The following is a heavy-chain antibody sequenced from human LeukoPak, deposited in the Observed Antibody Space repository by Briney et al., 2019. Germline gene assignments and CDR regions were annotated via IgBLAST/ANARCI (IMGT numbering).Heavy chain of an antibody. D-gene: IGHD3-22*01. CDR3: AVREAGYYYDSSGYYGY. CDR1: GGIFSSYA. Sequence: SVKVSCKASGGIFSSYAISWVRQAPGQGLEWMGRIIPIFGTANYAQKFQGRVTITTDESTSTAYMELSSLRSEDTAVYYCAVREAGYYYDSSGYYGYWGQGTLVTVSS. V-gene: IGHV1-69*05. CDR2: IIPIFGTA. J-gene: IGHJ4*02.